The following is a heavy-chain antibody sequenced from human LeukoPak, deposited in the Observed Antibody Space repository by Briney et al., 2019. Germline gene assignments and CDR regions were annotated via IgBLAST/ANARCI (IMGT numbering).Heavy chain of an antibody. CDR3: ARGPRLWSGYYNWFDP. D-gene: IGHD3-3*01. CDR2: IYYSGST. J-gene: IGHJ5*02. CDR1: GGSISSYY. Sequence: SETLSLTCTVSGGSISSYYWSWVRQPPGKGLEWIGYIYYSGSTNYNPSLKSRVTISVDTSKNQCSLKVSSVTAADTAVYYCARGPRLWSGYYNWFDPWGQGTLVTVSS. V-gene: IGHV4-59*01.